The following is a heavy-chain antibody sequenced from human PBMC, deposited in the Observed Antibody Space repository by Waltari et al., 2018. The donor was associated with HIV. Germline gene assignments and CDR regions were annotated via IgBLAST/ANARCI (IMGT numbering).Heavy chain of an antibody. CDR2: ISPKSGGA. CDR1: GYTFTDYH. CDR3: ATGRRVMNY. J-gene: IGHJ4*02. Sequence: QVQLVQSGAEVKKPGASVKVSCKASGYTFTDYHIHWVRQAPGQGLEWMGRISPKSGGATYARKFQGRVTMTRDTSFSTAYMDLSSLTSDDSAVYYCATGRRVMNYWGQGTLVTVSS. V-gene: IGHV1-2*06. D-gene: IGHD3-16*01.